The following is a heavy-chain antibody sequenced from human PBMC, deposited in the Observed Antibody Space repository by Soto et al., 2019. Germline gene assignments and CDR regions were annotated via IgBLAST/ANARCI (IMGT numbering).Heavy chain of an antibody. D-gene: IGHD1-26*01. CDR3: ELSKTGSFFDY. CDR1: GFTFSTYA. CDR2: IGASGAGT. J-gene: IGHJ4*02. Sequence: GGSLRLSCAASGFTFSTYAMSWVRQAPGKGLDWVSAIGASGAGTYYAGSVKGRFTISRDNSKNTLHLQMNNLRAEDTAIYYCELSKTGSFFDYWGQGNLVTVSS. V-gene: IGHV3-23*01.